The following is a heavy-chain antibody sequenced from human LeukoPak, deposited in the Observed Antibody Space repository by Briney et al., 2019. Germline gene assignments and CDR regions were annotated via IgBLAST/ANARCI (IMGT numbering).Heavy chain of an antibody. CDR1: GFNFSNYS. D-gene: IGHD6-6*01. Sequence: GGSLRLSCAASGFNFSNYSMKWDRQAPGKGLQWVSYISSSGRTIHHADSVKGRFTISRDNAKNSLYLQMNSLRDEDTAVYCCARFSSVLWDFDYWGQGALVTVSS. V-gene: IGHV3-48*02. CDR2: ISSSGRTI. CDR3: ARFSSVLWDFDY. J-gene: IGHJ4*02.